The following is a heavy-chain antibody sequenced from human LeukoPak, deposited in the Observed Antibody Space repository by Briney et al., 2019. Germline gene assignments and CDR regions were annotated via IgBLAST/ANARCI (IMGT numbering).Heavy chain of an antibody. CDR1: GFTFSFYD. CDR2: ISRGSTYR. D-gene: IGHD5-24*01. V-gene: IGHV3-21*06. CDR3: GEIWPGSDSYNFFDY. J-gene: IGHJ4*02. Sequence: GGSLRLSCATSGFTFSFYDMTWVRQAPGKGLEWVSSISRGSTYRFSAGSVRGRFFISRDDAKNSLFLDMSSLSGEDTGVYYWGEIWPGSDSYNFFDYWGMGAPVTVSS.